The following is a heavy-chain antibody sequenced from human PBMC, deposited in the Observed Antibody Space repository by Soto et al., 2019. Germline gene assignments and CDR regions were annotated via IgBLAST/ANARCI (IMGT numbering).Heavy chain of an antibody. V-gene: IGHV4-30-2*01. D-gene: IGHD6-13*01. CDR2: IYQSGST. CDR3: ARDSKAAAGRGAFDI. CDR1: GGSISSGGYS. J-gene: IGHJ3*02. Sequence: SQTLSLTCAVSGGSISSGGYSWSWIRQPPGKGLEWIGYIYQSGSTYYNPSLKSRVTISVDKSKNQFSLKLSSVTAADTAVYYCARDSKAAAGRGAFDIWGQGTMVTVSS.